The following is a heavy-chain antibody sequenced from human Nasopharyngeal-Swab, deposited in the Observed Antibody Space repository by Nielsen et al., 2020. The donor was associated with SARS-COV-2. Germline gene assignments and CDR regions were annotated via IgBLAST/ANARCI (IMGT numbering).Heavy chain of an antibody. Sequence: GGSLRLSCAASGFTVSSNYMSWVRQAPGKGLEWVAVIWYDGSNKYYADSVKGRFTISRDNSKNTLYLQMNSLRAEDTAVYYCATLDTIREIDYWGQGTLVTVSS. CDR1: GFTVSSNY. CDR3: ATLDTIREIDY. V-gene: IGHV3-33*08. J-gene: IGHJ4*02. D-gene: IGHD5-12*01. CDR2: IWYDGSNK.